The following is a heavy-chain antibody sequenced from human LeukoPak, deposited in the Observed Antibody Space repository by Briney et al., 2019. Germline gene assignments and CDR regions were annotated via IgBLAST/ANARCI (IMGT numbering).Heavy chain of an antibody. J-gene: IGHJ5*02. Sequence: SETLSLTCTVSGGSISSYYWSWIRQPPGKGLEWIGYIYYSGSTNYKPSLKSRVTISVDTSKNQFSLKLSSVTAADTAVYYCARDFNVNWFDPWGQGTLVTVSS. CDR3: ARDFNVNWFDP. CDR2: IYYSGST. CDR1: GGSISSYY. D-gene: IGHD3-16*01. V-gene: IGHV4-59*01.